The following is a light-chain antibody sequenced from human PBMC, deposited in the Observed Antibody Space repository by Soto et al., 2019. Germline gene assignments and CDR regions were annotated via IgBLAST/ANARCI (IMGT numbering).Light chain of an antibody. J-gene: IGLJ2*01. CDR2: DNT. V-gene: IGLV1-40*01. CDR1: SSDIGAGYR. Sequence: QSLLTQPPSVSGAPGERVTISCTGSSSDIGAGYRVRWYQQVPGTAPKLLIYDNTNRPSGVPARFSGSKSGTSASLAISGLQAEDEADYYCQSFDKYLSAVVFDGGTKVTVL. CDR3: QSFDKYLSAVV.